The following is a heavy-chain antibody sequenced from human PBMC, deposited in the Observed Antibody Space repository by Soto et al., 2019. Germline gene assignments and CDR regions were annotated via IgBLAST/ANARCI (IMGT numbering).Heavy chain of an antibody. CDR3: ARGKYSSSWYGFNWPEHDY. J-gene: IGHJ4*02. V-gene: IGHV1-69*13. D-gene: IGHD6-13*01. CDR2: IIPIFGTA. CDR1: GGTFSSYA. Sequence: GASVKVSCKASGGTFSSYAISWVRQAPGQGLEWMGGIIPIFGTANYAQKFQGRVTITADESTSTAYMELSSLRSEDTAVYYCARGKYSSSWYGFNWPEHDYWGQGTLVTVSS.